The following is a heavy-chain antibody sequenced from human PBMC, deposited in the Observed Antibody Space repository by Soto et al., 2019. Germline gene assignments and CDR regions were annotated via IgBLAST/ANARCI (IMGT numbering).Heavy chain of an antibody. V-gene: IGHV1-18*01. CDR3: ARGPLTGRYYDWLLYPNSFDY. CDR1: GYRCTSYG. J-gene: IGHJ4*01. Sequence: GASVKGSCKASGYRCTSYGISWVRQAPGQGLEWMGWISAYNGNTNYAQKLQGRVTMTTDTSTSTAYMELRSLRSDDTAVYYCARGPLTGRYYDWLLYPNSFDYWGQGTLVSVSS. D-gene: IGHD3-9*01. CDR2: ISAYNGNT.